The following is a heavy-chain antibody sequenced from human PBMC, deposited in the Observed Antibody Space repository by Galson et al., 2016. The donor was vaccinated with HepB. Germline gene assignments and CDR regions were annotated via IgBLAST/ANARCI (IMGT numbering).Heavy chain of an antibody. J-gene: IGHJ4*02. V-gene: IGHV3-33*01. CDR1: GFTFSKYG. CDR2: IWYDETNE. CDR3: ARVDSGYDSGKLDY. Sequence: SLRLSCAASGFTFSKYGMHWVRQAPGKGLEWVAVIWYDETNEEYADSVKGRFTISRDNSKNTLYLQMEGLRAEDTAQCYCARVDSGYDSGKLDYWGQGTLVTVSA. D-gene: IGHD5-12*01.